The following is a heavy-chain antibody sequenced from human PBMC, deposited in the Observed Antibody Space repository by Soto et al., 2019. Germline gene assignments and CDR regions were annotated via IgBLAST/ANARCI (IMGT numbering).Heavy chain of an antibody. CDR1: GGSISSYY. D-gene: IGHD3-16*02. CDR3: ARMSRYDHIGGVIRPWFDP. Sequence: QVQLQESGPGLVKPSETLSLTCTVSGGSISSYYWSWIRQPPGKGLEWIGYIYYSGSSNYNPSLKTRVTISEDSSKNQFALKLSSVTAADTAVYSCARMSRYDHIGGVIRPWFDPWGQGPLVTVSS. V-gene: IGHV4-59*01. CDR2: IYYSGSS. J-gene: IGHJ5*02.